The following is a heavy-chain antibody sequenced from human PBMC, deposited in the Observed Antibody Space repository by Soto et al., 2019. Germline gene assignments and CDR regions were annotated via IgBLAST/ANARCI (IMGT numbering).Heavy chain of an antibody. CDR1: GYIFTSYG. CDR3: ARGRYGDY. Sequence: QVHLVQSGAEVKKPGASVKVSCKASGYIFTSYGITWVRQAPGQGLEWVGWISAHNGNTDYAQKLQGRVIVTRDTSTSTAYMELRSLRSDDTAVYYCARGRYGDYWGQGALVTVSS. D-gene: IGHD1-1*01. CDR2: ISAHNGNT. V-gene: IGHV1-18*01. J-gene: IGHJ4*02.